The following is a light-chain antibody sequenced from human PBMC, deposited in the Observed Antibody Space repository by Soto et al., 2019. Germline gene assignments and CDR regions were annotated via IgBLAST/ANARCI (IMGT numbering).Light chain of an antibody. CDR2: GAS. V-gene: IGKV3-15*01. Sequence: EIVMTQSPATLSVSPGERATLSCRASQSVSSNLAWYQQKPGQAPRLLIYGASTRATGIPARFSGSGSGTEFTLTISSLQSEDFAVYYCQKYNNWPPFTFGPGTKVHIK. CDR3: QKYNNWPPFT. J-gene: IGKJ3*01. CDR1: QSVSSN.